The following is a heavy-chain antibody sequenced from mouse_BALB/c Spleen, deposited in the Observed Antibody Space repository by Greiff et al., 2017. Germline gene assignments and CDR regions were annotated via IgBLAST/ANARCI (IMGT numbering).Heavy chain of an antibody. CDR2: IWTGGGT. D-gene: IGHD3-1*01. CDR1: GFSLTSYD. J-gene: IGHJ4*01. Sequence: QVQLKESGPGLVAPSQSLSITCTVSGFSLTSYDISWIRQPPGKGLEWLGVIWTGGGTNYNSAFMSRLSISKDNSKSQVFLKMNSLQTDDTAIYYCVRGSGLRDYAMDYWGQGTSVTVSS. V-gene: IGHV2-9-2*01. CDR3: VRGSGLRDYAMDY.